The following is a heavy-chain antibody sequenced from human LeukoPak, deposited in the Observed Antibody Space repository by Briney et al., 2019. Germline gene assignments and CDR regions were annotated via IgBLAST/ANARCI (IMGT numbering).Heavy chain of an antibody. Sequence: GGSLRLSCAASGFIFSAYSMNWVRQAPGKGLEWVSYISDSSDIIYYADSVKGRFTISRDNAKDSLYLQMNSLRAEDTAIYYCARGYSGTYPNVWGQGTMVTVSS. CDR1: GFIFSAYS. J-gene: IGHJ3*01. CDR3: ARGYSGTYPNV. D-gene: IGHD1-26*01. CDR2: ISDSSDII. V-gene: IGHV3-48*04.